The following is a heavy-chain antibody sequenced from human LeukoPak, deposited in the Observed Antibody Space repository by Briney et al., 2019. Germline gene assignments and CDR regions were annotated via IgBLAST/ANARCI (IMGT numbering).Heavy chain of an antibody. J-gene: IGHJ5*02. D-gene: IGHD3-3*02. Sequence: GGSLRLSCAASGFTFSSYWMSWVRQAPGKGLEWVANIKQDGSEKYYVDSVKGRFTISRDNAKNSLYLQMNSLRAEDTAVYYCTKPTHFNWFDPWGQGTLVTVSS. CDR3: TKPTHFNWFDP. V-gene: IGHV3-7*01. CDR2: IKQDGSEK. CDR1: GFTFSSYW.